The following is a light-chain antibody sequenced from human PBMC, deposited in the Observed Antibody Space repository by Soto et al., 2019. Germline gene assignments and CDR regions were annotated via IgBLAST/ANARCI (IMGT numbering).Light chain of an antibody. CDR1: QSVSRK. CDR2: GAS. Sequence: EIVMTQSPATLSVSPGERATLSYRASQSVSRKLAWYQQTRGQAPRLLIYGASTRATGVPDRFSGSGSGTDFTLTISSLEPEDFAVYYCQQRSNWPRTFGQGTKVDIK. J-gene: IGKJ1*01. CDR3: QQRSNWPRT. V-gene: IGKV3-11*01.